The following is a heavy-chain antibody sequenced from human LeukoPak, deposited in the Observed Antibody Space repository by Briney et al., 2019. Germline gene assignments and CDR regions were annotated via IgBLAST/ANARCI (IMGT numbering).Heavy chain of an antibody. CDR2: INPSGGST. CDR1: GYTFTSYY. J-gene: IGHJ3*02. D-gene: IGHD4-23*01. Sequence: GASVKVSCKASGYTFTSYYMHWVRQAPGQGLEWMGIINPSGGSTSYAQKFQGRVTMTRDTSTSTVYMELSSLRSEDTAVYYCARDMEPYGGNSGGSAAFDIWGQGTMVTVSS. CDR3: ARDMEPYGGNSGGSAAFDI. V-gene: IGHV1-46*01.